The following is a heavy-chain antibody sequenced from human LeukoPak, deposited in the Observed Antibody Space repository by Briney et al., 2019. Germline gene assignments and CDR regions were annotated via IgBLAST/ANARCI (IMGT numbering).Heavy chain of an antibody. Sequence: GGSLRLSCATSGFTFSSYGMHWVRQAPGKGLEWVAAIQFDGTKTYYADSVKGRSTISRDYSKNTVYLQMHSLRAEDTAVYYCSRDLSYGSLDSWGQGTLLTVSS. CDR2: IQFDGTKT. J-gene: IGHJ4*02. V-gene: IGHV3-30*12. CDR1: GFTFSSYG. CDR3: SRDLSYGSLDS. D-gene: IGHD5-18*01.